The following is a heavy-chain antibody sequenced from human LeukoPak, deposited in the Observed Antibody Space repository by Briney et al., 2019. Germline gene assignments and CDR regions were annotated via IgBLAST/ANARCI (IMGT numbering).Heavy chain of an antibody. D-gene: IGHD2-15*01. V-gene: IGHV1-2*02. CDR2: INPNSGGT. CDR1: GYTFIGYY. CDR3: SREADTDGVFCD. J-gene: IGHJ4*02. Sequence: GASVMVFCKASGYTFIGYYMLWVRQAPGQGLEWMGWINPNSGGTNYAQKFQGRVTMTRDTSISTAYMQPSRLTSDDAAVYDCSREADTDGVFCDWGQRTLVTVPS.